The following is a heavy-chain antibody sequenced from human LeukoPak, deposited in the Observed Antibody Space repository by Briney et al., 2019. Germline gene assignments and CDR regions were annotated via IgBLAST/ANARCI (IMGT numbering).Heavy chain of an antibody. CDR3: ATDLVYYDSSGYWLDY. CDR1: GYTLTELS. Sequence: ASVKVSCKVSGYTLTELSMHWVRQAPGKGLEWMGGFDPEDGETINAQKFQGRVTITEDTSTDTAYMELSSLRYGDRAVYYCATDLVYYDSSGYWLDYWGQGTLVTVSS. D-gene: IGHD3-22*01. V-gene: IGHV1-24*01. J-gene: IGHJ4*02. CDR2: FDPEDGET.